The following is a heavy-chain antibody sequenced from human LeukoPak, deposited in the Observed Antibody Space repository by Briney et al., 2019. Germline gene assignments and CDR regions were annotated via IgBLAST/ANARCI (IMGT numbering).Heavy chain of an antibody. V-gene: IGHV4-4*07. CDR1: GGSISSYY. Sequence: SETLSLTCTVSGGSISSYYWSWIRQPAGKGLEWIGRIYTSGSTNYNPSLKSRVTMSVDTSKNQFSLKLCSVTAADTAVYYCARDSGLLWFGELQAFDIWGQGTMVTVSS. D-gene: IGHD3-10*01. J-gene: IGHJ3*02. CDR2: IYTSGST. CDR3: ARDSGLLWFGELQAFDI.